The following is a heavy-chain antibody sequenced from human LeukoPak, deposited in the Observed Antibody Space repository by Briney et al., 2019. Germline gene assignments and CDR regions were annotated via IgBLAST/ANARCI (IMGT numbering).Heavy chain of an antibody. CDR2: ISSSSSTI. D-gene: IGHD2-15*01. CDR3: ARPPAGYCSGGSCYYYYGMDV. Sequence: GGSLRLSCAASGFTFSSYEMNWVRQAPGKGLEWLSYISSSSSTIYYAHSVKGRFTISRDNAKNSLYLQMNSLRDEDTAVYYCARPPAGYCSGGSCYYYYGMDVWGQGTTVTVSS. CDR1: GFTFSSYE. V-gene: IGHV3-48*02. J-gene: IGHJ6*02.